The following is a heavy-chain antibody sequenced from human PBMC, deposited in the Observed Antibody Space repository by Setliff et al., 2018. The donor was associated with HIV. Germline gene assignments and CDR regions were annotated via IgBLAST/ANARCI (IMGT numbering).Heavy chain of an antibody. D-gene: IGHD2-2*01. CDR2: IHYNGRT. V-gene: IGHV4-59*01. J-gene: IGHJ4*01. CDR1: GGSITSYY. Sequence: PSETLSLTCTVSGGSITSYYWSWIRQPPGKGLDWIGYIHYNGRTNYNPSLKSRVTISLDTSKNQFSLKLRSVTAADTAVYYCARAPLGDIVVVPAHFDSWGQGTLVTVSS. CDR3: ARAPLGDIVVVPAHFDS.